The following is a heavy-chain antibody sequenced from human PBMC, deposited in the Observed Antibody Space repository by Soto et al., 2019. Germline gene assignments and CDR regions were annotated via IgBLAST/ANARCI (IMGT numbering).Heavy chain of an antibody. V-gene: IGHV4-34*01. Sequence: QVQLQQWGAGLLKPSETLSLTCAVYGGSFSGYYWSWIRQPPGKGLEWIGEINHSGSINYNPSLESQVTISVDTSKNQYPLKLSSVTAADTAVYYCARGLDYYGSGSYLRYWGQVTLVTVAS. CDR1: GGSFSGYY. CDR2: INHSGSI. J-gene: IGHJ4*02. CDR3: ARGLDYYGSGSYLRY. D-gene: IGHD3-10*01.